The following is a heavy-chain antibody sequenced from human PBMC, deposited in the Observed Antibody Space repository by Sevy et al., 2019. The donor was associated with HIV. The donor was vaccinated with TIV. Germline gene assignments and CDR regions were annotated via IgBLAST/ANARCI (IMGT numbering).Heavy chain of an antibody. CDR1: GGSVSSGDYF. J-gene: IGHJ4*02. D-gene: IGHD4-17*01. CDR3: ARDVHGPVDY. CDR2: IYYSGST. V-gene: IGHV4-30-4*01. Sequence: SETLSLTCTVSGGSVSSGDYFWSWIRQPPGKGLEWIGYIYYSGSTYYNPSLKSRVTISVDTSKNQFSLKLSSVTAADTAVYYGARDVHGPVDYWGQGTLVTVSS.